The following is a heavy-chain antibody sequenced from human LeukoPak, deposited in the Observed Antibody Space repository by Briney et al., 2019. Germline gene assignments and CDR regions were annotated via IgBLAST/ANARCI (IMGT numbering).Heavy chain of an antibody. Sequence: SQTLYLTCTVSGCSISSGDYYWSWIRQPPGKGLEWVGYIYYSGSSYYNPSLKSRVTISVDTSKNQFSLKLSSVTAADTAVYYCARGDSGYYYPYWGQGTLVTVSS. D-gene: IGHD3-22*01. J-gene: IGHJ4*02. CDR3: ARGDSGYYYPY. V-gene: IGHV4-30-4*01. CDR2: IYYSGSS. CDR1: GCSISSGDYY.